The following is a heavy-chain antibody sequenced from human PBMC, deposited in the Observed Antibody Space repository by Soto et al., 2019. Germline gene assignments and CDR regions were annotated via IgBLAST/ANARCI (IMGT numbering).Heavy chain of an antibody. D-gene: IGHD2-15*01. J-gene: IGHJ4*02. V-gene: IGHV3-23*01. Sequence: DVQLLESGGGLVQPEGSLRLSCEASGFTFSSYAMGWVRQGPGKGREWVAGVSIGGSTHYADSVRGRFTISRDNSKNTLSLQMNSLTAEDAAVYFCAKRRGAGGHFDYWGQGALVTVSS. CDR1: GFTFSSYA. CDR2: VSIGGST. CDR3: AKRRGAGGHFDY.